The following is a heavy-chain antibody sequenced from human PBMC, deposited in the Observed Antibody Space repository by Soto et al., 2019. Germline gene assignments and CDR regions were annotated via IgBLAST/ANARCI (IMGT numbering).Heavy chain of an antibody. CDR1: GGTFSSYA. V-gene: IGHV1-8*02. Sequence: ASVKVSSKASGGTFSSYAISWVRQAPGQGLEWMGGIIPSSANTGYAQKFQGRVTMTRDTSMSTAYMELSNLRSEDTAMYYCARVEATPSPNWFDPWGQGTLVTVSS. CDR3: ARVEATPSPNWFDP. CDR2: IIPSSANT. J-gene: IGHJ5*02.